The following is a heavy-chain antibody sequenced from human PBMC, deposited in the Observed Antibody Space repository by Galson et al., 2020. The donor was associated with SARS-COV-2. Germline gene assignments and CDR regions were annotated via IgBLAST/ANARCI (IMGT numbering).Heavy chain of an antibody. J-gene: IGHJ4*02. CDR3: ARAFGGGTTRGAVIYFDY. Sequence: SETLSLTCNVSGGSISSRSYYWGWIRQPPGKGLEWIGSIYHSGSTYYNPSLKSRVTVSVDTSKNQFSLKVNSLTDADTAVYYCARAFGGGTTRGAVIYFDYWGQGTLVTVSS. CDR1: GGSISSRSYY. CDR2: IYHSGST. V-gene: IGHV4-39*07. D-gene: IGHD2-2*01.